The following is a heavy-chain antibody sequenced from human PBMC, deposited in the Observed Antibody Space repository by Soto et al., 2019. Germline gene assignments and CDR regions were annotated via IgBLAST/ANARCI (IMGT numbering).Heavy chain of an antibody. D-gene: IGHD3-22*01. Sequence: ASVKVSCKASGGTFSSYTISWVRQAPGQGLEWMGWISAYNGNTNYAQKLQGRVTMTTDTSTSTAYMELRSLRSDDTAVYYCARSLDSSGDMSFDYCGQGTLVTVSS. CDR2: ISAYNGNT. CDR3: ARSLDSSGDMSFDY. J-gene: IGHJ4*02. V-gene: IGHV1-18*01. CDR1: GGTFSSYT.